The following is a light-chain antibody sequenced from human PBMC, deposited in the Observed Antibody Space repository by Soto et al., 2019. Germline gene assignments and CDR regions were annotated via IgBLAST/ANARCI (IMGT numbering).Light chain of an antibody. V-gene: IGLV2-14*01. CDR3: SSNVGLNTYV. J-gene: IGLJ1*01. Sequence: QSALTQPASVSGSPGQSITISCTGTSSDIGIYNYVSWYQQPPGKAPKLIIYEVSNRPSGLSNRFSGSKSGNTASLTISGLQAEDEADYYCSSNVGLNTYVFGTGTKVTVL. CDR1: SSDIGIYNY. CDR2: EVS.